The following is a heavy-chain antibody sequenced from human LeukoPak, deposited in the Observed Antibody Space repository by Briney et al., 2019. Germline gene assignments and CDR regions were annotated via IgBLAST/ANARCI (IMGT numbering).Heavy chain of an antibody. CDR2: IYYSGST. CDR3: ARASGWLAVAGSYYFDY. D-gene: IGHD6-19*01. V-gene: IGHV4-30-4*01. J-gene: IGHJ4*02. Sequence: SETLSLTCTVSGGSISSGDYYWSWIRQPPGKGLEWIGYIYYSGSTYYNPSLKSRVTISVDKSKNQFSLKLSSVTAADTAVYYCARASGWLAVAGSYYFDYWGQGTLVTVSS. CDR1: GGSISSGDYY.